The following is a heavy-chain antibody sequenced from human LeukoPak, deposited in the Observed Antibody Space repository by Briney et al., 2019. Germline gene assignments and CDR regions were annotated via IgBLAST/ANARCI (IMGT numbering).Heavy chain of an antibody. CDR1: GFTFSSYA. CDR3: ARRELLELLDY. D-gene: IGHD1-26*01. V-gene: IGHV3-30*01. Sequence: GGSLRLSCAASGFTFSSYAMHWVRQAPGKGLEWVAVISHDEIYKYYADSAKGRFTISRDSSKNTLYLQMNSLRAEDTAVYYCARRELLELLDYWGQGTLVTVSS. CDR2: ISHDEIYK. J-gene: IGHJ4*02.